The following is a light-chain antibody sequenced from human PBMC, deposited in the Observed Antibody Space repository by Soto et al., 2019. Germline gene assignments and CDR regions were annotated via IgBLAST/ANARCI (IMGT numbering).Light chain of an antibody. CDR3: CPYTSLGTEV. CDR1: SSDVGGYNH. J-gene: IGLJ2*01. CDR2: AVS. V-gene: IGLV2-14*01. Sequence: QSALTQPASVSGSPGQSITISCTGTSSDVGGYNHVSWYQHSPGKAPKLILFAVSDRPSSVSHRFSGSKSGHTASLTISGLKADGETDYYCCPYTSLGTEVVGGGTQLTVL.